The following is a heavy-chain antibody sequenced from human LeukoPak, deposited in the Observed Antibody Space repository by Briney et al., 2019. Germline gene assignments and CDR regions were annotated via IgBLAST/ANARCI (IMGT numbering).Heavy chain of an antibody. D-gene: IGHD3-22*01. Sequence: GGSLRLSCAASGFTFSSYWMSWVRQAPGKGLEWVANIKQDGSEKYYVDSVKGRFTISGDNAKNSLYLQMNSLRAEDTAVYYCAREVAWPSITMIVVGPYYFDYWGQGTLVTVSS. CDR3: AREVAWPSITMIVVGPYYFDY. V-gene: IGHV3-7*01. CDR1: GFTFSSYW. CDR2: IKQDGSEK. J-gene: IGHJ4*02.